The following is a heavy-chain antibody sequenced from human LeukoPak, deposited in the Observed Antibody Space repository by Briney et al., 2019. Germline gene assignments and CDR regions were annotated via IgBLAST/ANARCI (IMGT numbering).Heavy chain of an antibody. CDR1: GFTFSSYS. J-gene: IGHJ6*02. V-gene: IGHV3-21*01. Sequence: PGGSLRLSCAASGFTFSSYSMNWVRQAPGKGLEWVSSISSSSSYIYYADSVKGRFTISRDNAKNSLYLQMKSLRAEDTAVYYCARDLLVDYYGMDVWGQGTTVTVSS. D-gene: IGHD6-6*01. CDR3: ARDLLVDYYGMDV. CDR2: ISSSSSYI.